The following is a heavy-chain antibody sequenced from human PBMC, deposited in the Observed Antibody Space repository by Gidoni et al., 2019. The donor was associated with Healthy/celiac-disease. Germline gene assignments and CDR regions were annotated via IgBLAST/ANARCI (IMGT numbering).Heavy chain of an antibody. D-gene: IGHD2-21*01. CDR2: IYPGDSDT. CDR1: GYRFTNYW. Sequence: EVQLVQSGAEVKKPGESLKISCQGSGYRFTNYWIGWVRQTPGKGLEWMGIIYPGDSDTRYNPSFQGQVTISADKSISTAYLQWSSLKASDTAMYYCAKAPSYRYFDYWGQGTLVTVSS. V-gene: IGHV5-51*03. J-gene: IGHJ4*02. CDR3: AKAPSYRYFDY.